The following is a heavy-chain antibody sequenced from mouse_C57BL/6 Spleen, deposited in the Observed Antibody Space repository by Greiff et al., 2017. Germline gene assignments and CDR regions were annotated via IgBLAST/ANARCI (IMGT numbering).Heavy chain of an antibody. Sequence: QVQLQQPGAELVKPGASVKLSCKASGYTFTSYWMHWVKQRPGQGLEWIGMIHPNSGSTNYNEKFKSKATLTVDESSSTAYMQLSSLTSEDSAVYYCARKSNYGYCDVWGTGTTVTVSS. D-gene: IGHD1-3*01. CDR3: ARKSNYGYCDV. CDR2: IHPNSGST. CDR1: GYTFTSYW. J-gene: IGHJ1*03. V-gene: IGHV1-64*01.